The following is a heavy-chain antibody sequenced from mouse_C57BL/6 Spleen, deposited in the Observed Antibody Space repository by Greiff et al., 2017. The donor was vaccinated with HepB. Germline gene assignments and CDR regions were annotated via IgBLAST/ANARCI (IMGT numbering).Heavy chain of an antibody. V-gene: IGHV5-9-1*02. CDR2: ISSGGDYI. D-gene: IGHD1-1*01. CDR1: GFTFSSYA. Sequence: EVMLVESGEGLVKPGGSLKLSCAASGFTFSSYAMSWVRQTPEKRLEWVAYISSGGDYIYYADTVKGRFTISRDNARNTLYLQMSSLKSEDTAMYYCTRYYGSSHYAMDYWGQGTSVTVSS. CDR3: TRYYGSSHYAMDY. J-gene: IGHJ4*01.